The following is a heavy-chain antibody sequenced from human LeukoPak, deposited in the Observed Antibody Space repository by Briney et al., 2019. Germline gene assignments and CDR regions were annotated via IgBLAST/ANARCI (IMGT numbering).Heavy chain of an antibody. CDR3: AREGYIYYDSSGQKRFDY. V-gene: IGHV1-69*13. CDR2: IIPIFGTA. Sequence: SVKVPCKASGGTFSSYAISWVRQAPGQGLEWMGGIIPIFGTANYAQKFQGRVTITADESTSTAYMELSSLRSGDTAVYYCAREGYIYYDSSGQKRFDYWGQGTLVTVSS. D-gene: IGHD3-22*01. CDR1: GGTFSSYA. J-gene: IGHJ4*02.